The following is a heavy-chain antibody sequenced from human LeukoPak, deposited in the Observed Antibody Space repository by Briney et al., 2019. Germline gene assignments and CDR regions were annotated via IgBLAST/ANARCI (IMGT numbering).Heavy chain of an antibody. CDR2: ISYDGSNK. J-gene: IGHJ4*02. V-gene: IGHV3-30*04. Sequence: GGSLRLSCAASGFTFSSYAMHWVRQAPGKGLEWVAVISYDGSNKYYADSVKGRFTISRDNSKDTLYLQMNSLRAEDTAVYYCANPPAAGIPPYWGQGTLVTVSS. CDR1: GFTFSSYA. CDR3: ANPPAAGIPPY. D-gene: IGHD6-13*01.